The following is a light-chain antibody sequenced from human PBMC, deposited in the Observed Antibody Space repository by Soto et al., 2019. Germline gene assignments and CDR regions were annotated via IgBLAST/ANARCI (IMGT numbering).Light chain of an antibody. CDR3: SSYTSRSTVV. J-gene: IGLJ2*01. V-gene: IGLV2-14*01. CDR1: SSDVGGYNF. CDR2: DVS. Sequence: QSALTQPASVSGSPGQSITISCTGTSSDVGGYNFVSWYQQHPGTAPKLMIYDVSNRPSGVSNRFSGSKSGNTASLTISGLQPEDEADYYCSSYTSRSTVVFGGGTKLTVL.